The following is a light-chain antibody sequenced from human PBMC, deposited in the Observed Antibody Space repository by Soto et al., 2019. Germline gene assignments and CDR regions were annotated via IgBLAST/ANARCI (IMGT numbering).Light chain of an antibody. CDR2: GAS. J-gene: IGKJ1*01. Sequence: IVMTQSPDTLSLSPWEIATLSCRASQGVSSNLAWYQQKPGQAPRLLISGASTRATGIPARFSGSGSGTEFTLTISTLQSEDFAVYYCQQYNNWPWTFGQGTKVDI. CDR3: QQYNNWPWT. V-gene: IGKV3-15*01. CDR1: QGVSSN.